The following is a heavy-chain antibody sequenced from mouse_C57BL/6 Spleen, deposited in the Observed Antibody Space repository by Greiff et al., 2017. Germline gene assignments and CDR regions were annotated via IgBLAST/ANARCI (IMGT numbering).Heavy chain of an antibody. D-gene: IGHD1-1*01. CDR1: GYTFTSYD. CDR2: IYPRDGST. Sequence: QVQLQQSGPELVKPGASVKLSCKASGYTFTSYDINWVKQRPGQGLEWIGWIYPRDGSTKYNEKFKGKATLTVDTSSSTAYMELHSLTSEDSAVYFCARKEGYYYGSSPYAMDYWGQGTSVTVSS. J-gene: IGHJ4*01. CDR3: ARKEGYYYGSSPYAMDY. V-gene: IGHV1-85*01.